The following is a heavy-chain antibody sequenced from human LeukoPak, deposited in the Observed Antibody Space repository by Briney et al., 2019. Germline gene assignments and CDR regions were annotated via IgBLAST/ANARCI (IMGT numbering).Heavy chain of an antibody. Sequence: PGGSLRLSCAASEFTFSSSGLNWVRQAPGKGLEWVSYISSSSSTICHADSVKGRFTISRDNARNSLFLQMSSLRAEDTAVYYCARGGNSPRYFDLWGRGTLVTVSS. CDR1: EFTFSSSG. J-gene: IGHJ2*01. D-gene: IGHD4-23*01. V-gene: IGHV3-48*04. CDR3: ARGGNSPRYFDL. CDR2: ISSSSSTI.